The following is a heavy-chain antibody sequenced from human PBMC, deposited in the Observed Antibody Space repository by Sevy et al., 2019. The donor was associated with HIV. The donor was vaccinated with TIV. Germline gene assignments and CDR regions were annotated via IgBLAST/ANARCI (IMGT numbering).Heavy chain of an antibody. V-gene: IGHV1-69*13. D-gene: IGHD2-2*01. CDR3: ARDRGFSSTSEYGMDV. CDR2: MIPPFGTT. Sequence: ASVKVSCKASGGTFNSFAMIWVRQAPGQGLEWMGGMIPPFGTTNYAQNFQGRVTITADDSTTTGYMEMSSLRYDDTAVYYCARDRGFSSTSEYGMDVWGQGTTVTVSS. J-gene: IGHJ6*02. CDR1: GGTFNSFA.